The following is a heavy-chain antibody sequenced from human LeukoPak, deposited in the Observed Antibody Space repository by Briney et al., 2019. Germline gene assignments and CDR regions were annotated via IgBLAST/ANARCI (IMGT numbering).Heavy chain of an antibody. Sequence: SETLSLTCTVSGVSVTSTDYQRGWIRQPPGKGLEWIGYIYYSGSTNYNPSLKSRVTISVDTSKNQFSLKLSSVTAVDTAVYYCAGKDPTGTVDYWGQGTLVTVSS. V-gene: IGHV4-61*08. J-gene: IGHJ4*02. CDR2: IYYSGST. CDR3: AGKDPTGTVDY. CDR1: GVSVTSTDYQ. D-gene: IGHD1-1*01.